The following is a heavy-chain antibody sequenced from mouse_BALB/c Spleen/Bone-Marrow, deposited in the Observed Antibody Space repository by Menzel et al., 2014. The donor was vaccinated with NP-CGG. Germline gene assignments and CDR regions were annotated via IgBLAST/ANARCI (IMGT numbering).Heavy chain of an antibody. CDR1: GFNIXDTY. D-gene: IGHD1-1*01. CDR3: ASYYYGSSLFAY. CDR2: IDPANGNT. Sequence: EVQLQQSGAELVKPGASVKLSCTASGFNIXDTYMHWVKRRPEQGLEWIGRIDPANGNTKYDPKFQGKATITADTSSNTAYLQLSSLTSEDTAVYYCASYYYGSSLFAYWGQGTLVTVSA. V-gene: IGHV14-3*02. J-gene: IGHJ3*01.